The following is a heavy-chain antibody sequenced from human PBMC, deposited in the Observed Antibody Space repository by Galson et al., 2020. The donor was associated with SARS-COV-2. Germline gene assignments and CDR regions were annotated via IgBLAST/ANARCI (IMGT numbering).Heavy chain of an antibody. CDR3: ARGIAVDMNDY. V-gene: IGHV4-39*01. D-gene: IGHD6-19*01. Sequence: SVTLSLTCSVSGGSVSSSGYYWGWVRQPPGKGLEWIGNIYYSGTTYYNPSLKSRISISVDTSKNQFSLKLSSVTAADTALYYCARGIAVDMNDYWGQGTLVTVSS. CDR2: IYYSGTT. J-gene: IGHJ4*02. CDR1: GGSVSSSGYY.